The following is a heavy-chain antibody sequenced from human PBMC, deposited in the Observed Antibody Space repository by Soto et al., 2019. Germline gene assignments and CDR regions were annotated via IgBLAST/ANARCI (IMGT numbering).Heavy chain of an antibody. CDR3: AQCLLGVNYYYGMDV. D-gene: IGHD3-16*01. CDR2: IIPIFATA. J-gene: IGHJ6*02. CDR1: GGTFSSYA. Sequence: QVQLVQSGAEVKKPGSSVKVSCKASGGTFSSYAINWVRQAPGQGLEWMGGIIPIFATADYAEKFQGRGTITADESTSTAYMELRSLRSEETAVYYCAQCLLGVNYYYGMDVWGQGTTVTVSS. V-gene: IGHV1-69*12.